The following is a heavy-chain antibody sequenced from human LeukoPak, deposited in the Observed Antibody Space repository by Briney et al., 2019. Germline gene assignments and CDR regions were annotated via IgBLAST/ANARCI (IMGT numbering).Heavy chain of an antibody. V-gene: IGHV3-74*01. D-gene: IGHD3-3*01. Sequence: GGSLRLSCEASGFTFSSHLMHWVRQAPGKGLVWVSRISTDGSTTIYADSVKGRFTISRDNAKNTLYLQMNSLRAEDTAVYYCARDSYDFWSGYYNLGYYYYMDVWGKGTTVTVSS. CDR3: ARDSYDFWSGYYNLGYYYYMDV. CDR1: GFTFSSHL. CDR2: ISTDGSTT. J-gene: IGHJ6*03.